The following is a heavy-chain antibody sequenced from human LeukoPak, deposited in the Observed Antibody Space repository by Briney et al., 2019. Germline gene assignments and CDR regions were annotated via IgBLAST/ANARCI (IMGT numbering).Heavy chain of an antibody. CDR1: GDTFSSYA. D-gene: IGHD3-10*01. CDR3: ARGGITMVRGVITPYYFDY. CDR2: IIPMFGTA. J-gene: IGHJ4*02. Sequence: SVKVSCKASGDTFSSYAISWVRQAPGQGLEWMGGIIPMFGTANYAQKFQGRVMITADESTSTAYMDLSSLRSEDTAVYYCARGGITMVRGVITPYYFDYWGQGTLVTVSS. V-gene: IGHV1-69*13.